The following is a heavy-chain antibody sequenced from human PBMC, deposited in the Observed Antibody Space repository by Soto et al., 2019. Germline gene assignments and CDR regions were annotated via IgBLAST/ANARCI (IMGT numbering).Heavy chain of an antibody. D-gene: IGHD3-10*01. J-gene: IGHJ4*02. CDR3: AREGVTMVRGVRSGNDY. V-gene: IGHV1-69*06. Sequence: QVPLVQSGAEVKKPGSSVKVSCKASGGTFSSYAISWVRQAPGQGLEWMGGIIPIFGTANYAQKFQGRVTITADKSTSTAYMELSSLRSEDTAVYYCAREGVTMVRGVRSGNDYWGQGTLVTVSS. CDR1: GGTFSSYA. CDR2: IIPIFGTA.